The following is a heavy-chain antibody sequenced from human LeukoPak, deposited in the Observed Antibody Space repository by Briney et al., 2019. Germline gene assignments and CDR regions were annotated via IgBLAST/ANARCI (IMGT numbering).Heavy chain of an antibody. CDR3: ARSIPAGNRR. CDR1: GFTFSDYY. J-gene: IGHJ4*02. CDR2: ISSGGSTI. V-gene: IGHV3-11*01. Sequence: GGSLRLSCAASGFTFSDYYMSWVRQAPGKGLEWVSYISSGGSTIDYADSVKGRFTISRDNAKNSLYLQMNSLRAEDTAVYYCARSIPAGNRRWGQGTLVTVSS. D-gene: IGHD2-2*01.